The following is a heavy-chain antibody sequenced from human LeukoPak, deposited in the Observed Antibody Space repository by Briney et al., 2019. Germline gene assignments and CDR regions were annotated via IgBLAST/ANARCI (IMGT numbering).Heavy chain of an antibody. V-gene: IGHV4-39*02. CDR3: ARDGYIYDSSGYYSLDY. CDR1: GDSISSSSYY. CDR2: IFYSGST. J-gene: IGHJ4*02. Sequence: PSETLSPTCSVSGDSISSSSYYWGWIRQPPGKGLEWIGSIFYSGSTYYNPSLKSRVTISVDTSNNQFSLKLTSVTAADTAVYYCARDGYIYDSSGYYSLDYWGQGTLVTVSS. D-gene: IGHD3-22*01.